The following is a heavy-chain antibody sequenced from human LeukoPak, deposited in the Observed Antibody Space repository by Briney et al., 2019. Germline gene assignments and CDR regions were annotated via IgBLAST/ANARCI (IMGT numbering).Heavy chain of an antibody. CDR3: ARLRRNSDRSDFFYYYDH. Sequence: RAGGSLRLSCAASGFTFGDYSMNWVRQAPGKGLEWVASVNTVSSYIYYADSMRGRFTISRDNAKNSLFLQMNSLRAEDTAVYYCARLRRNSDRSDFFYYYDHWGQGTLVTVSS. V-gene: IGHV3-21*01. CDR2: VNTVSSYI. D-gene: IGHD3-22*01. J-gene: IGHJ4*02. CDR1: GFTFGDYS.